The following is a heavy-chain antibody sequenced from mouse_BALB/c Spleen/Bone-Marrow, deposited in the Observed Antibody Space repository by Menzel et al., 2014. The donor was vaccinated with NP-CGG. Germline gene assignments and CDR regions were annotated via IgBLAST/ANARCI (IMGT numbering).Heavy chain of an antibody. J-gene: IGHJ3*01. CDR3: ARDVGYGNYFVY. D-gene: IGHD2-10*02. CDR1: GFTFSDFY. CDR2: SRNKAKYYTT. V-gene: IGHV7-1*02. Sequence: EVKVVESGGGLVQPGDSLRLSCATSGFTFSDFYTEWVRQPPGKRLEWIAASRNKAKYYTTEYSASVKGRFIVSRDTSQSVLYLQMNALRAEDTAIYYCARDVGYGNYFVYWGQGTLVTVSA.